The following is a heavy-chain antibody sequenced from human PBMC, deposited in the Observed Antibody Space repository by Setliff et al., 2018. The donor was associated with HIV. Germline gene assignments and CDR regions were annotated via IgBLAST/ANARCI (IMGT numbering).Heavy chain of an antibody. CDR2: INAGSGNT. V-gene: IGHV1-3*01. CDR3: ARPVGGTGFDP. Sequence: ASVKVSCKASGYTFSTYAIHWVRQAPGQRLEWMGWINAGSGNTKYSQRFQGRVTITRDTSASTAYLELSSLGSEDTAVYYCARPVGGTGFDPWGQGTLVTVSS. CDR1: GYTFSTYA. J-gene: IGHJ5*02. D-gene: IGHD1-26*01.